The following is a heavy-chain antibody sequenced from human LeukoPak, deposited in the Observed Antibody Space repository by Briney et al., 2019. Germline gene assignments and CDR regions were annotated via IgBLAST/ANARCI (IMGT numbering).Heavy chain of an antibody. D-gene: IGHD3-22*01. CDR1: GGSFSGYY. J-gene: IGHJ4*02. CDR3: ARFSRYYYDSSGYDYFDY. CDR2: INHSGST. V-gene: IGHV4-34*09. Sequence: SETLSLTCAAYGGSFSGYYWSWIRQPPGKGLEWIGEINHSGSTNYNPSLKSRVTISVDTSKNQFSLKLSSVTAADTAVYYCARFSRYYYDSSGYDYFDYWGQGTLVTVSS.